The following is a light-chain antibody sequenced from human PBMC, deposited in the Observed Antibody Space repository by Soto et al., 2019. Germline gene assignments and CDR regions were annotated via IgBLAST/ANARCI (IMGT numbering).Light chain of an antibody. V-gene: IGLV2-14*01. J-gene: IGLJ2*01. Sequence: QSALTQYASVSGSPGQSITISCTGTSSDIGGYNYVSWYQQHPDKAPKLMIFEVSNRPSGVSNRCSGSKSGNTASLTISGLLPEDEADYYCSSYTTSSTVAFGGGTKLTVL. CDR1: SSDIGGYNY. CDR2: EVS. CDR3: SSYTTSSTVA.